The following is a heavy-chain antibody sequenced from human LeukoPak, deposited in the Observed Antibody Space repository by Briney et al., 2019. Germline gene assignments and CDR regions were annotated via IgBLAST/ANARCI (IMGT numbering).Heavy chain of an antibody. CDR3: ATSSGTYFLY. D-gene: IGHD1-26*01. J-gene: IGHJ4*02. Sequence: ASVKVSCKVSGYTLTQLVIHWVRQAPGTGLEWMGGFDPEDGETIYAQKFQDRVTMTEDTSTDTAYMELSSLRSEDTAFYYCATSSGTYFLYWGQGTLVTVS. V-gene: IGHV1-24*01. CDR2: FDPEDGET. CDR1: GYTLTQLV.